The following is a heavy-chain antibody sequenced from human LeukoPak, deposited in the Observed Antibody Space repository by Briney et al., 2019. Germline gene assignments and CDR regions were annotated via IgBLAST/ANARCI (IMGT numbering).Heavy chain of an antibody. CDR2: TYYRSKWYN. D-gene: IGHD5-12*01. V-gene: IGHV6-1*01. CDR3: ARDHIVATIGGLFDY. J-gene: IGHJ4*02. Sequence: SQTLALTCAISGDSVSSNSAAWNWIRQSPSRGLEWLGRTYYRSKWYNDYAVSVKSRIPINPDTSKNQFSLQLNSVTPEDTAVYYCARDHIVATIGGLFDYWGQGTLVTVSS. CDR1: GDSVSSNSAA.